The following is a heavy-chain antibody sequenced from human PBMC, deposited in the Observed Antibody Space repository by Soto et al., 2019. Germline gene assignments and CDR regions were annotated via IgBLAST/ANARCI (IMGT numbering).Heavy chain of an antibody. CDR3: ARGRDTAMVTYFDY. Sequence: ASVKVSCKASGGTFSSYAISWVRQAPGQGLEWMGGIIPIFGTANYAQKFQGRVTITADESTSTAYMELSSLRSEDTAAYYCARGRDTAMVTYFDYWGQGTLVTVS. D-gene: IGHD5-18*01. CDR1: GGTFSSYA. CDR2: IIPIFGTA. V-gene: IGHV1-69*13. J-gene: IGHJ4*02.